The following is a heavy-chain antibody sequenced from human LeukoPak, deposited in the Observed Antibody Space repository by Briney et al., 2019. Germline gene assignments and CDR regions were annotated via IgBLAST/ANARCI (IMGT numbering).Heavy chain of an antibody. J-gene: IGHJ4*02. CDR2: ISWNSGSI. D-gene: IGHD3-22*01. CDR1: GFTFDDYA. CDR3: AKDMSYDSNGPSFDY. Sequence: PGRSLRLSCAASGFTFDDYAMHWVRQAPGKGLEWVSGISWNSGSIGYADSVKGRFTISRDNAKNSLYLQMNSLRAEDMALYYCAKDMSYDSNGPSFDYWGQGTLVTVSS. V-gene: IGHV3-9*03.